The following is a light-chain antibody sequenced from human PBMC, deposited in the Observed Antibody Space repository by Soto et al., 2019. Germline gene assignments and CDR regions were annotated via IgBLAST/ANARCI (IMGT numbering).Light chain of an antibody. J-gene: IGLJ2*01. CDR1: SSDVGSYNL. CDR3: CSYAGSSTSVV. Sequence: QSVLTQPASVSGSPGQSITISCTGTSSDVGSYNLVSWYQQHPGKAPKLMIYEVSKRPSGVSNRFSGSKSGNTASLTIFGLQAEDEADYYCCSYAGSSTSVVFGGGTKVTVL. CDR2: EVS. V-gene: IGLV2-23*02.